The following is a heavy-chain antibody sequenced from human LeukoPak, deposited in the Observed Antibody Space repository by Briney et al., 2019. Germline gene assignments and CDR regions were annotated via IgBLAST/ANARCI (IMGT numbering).Heavy chain of an antibody. Sequence: QSGGSLRLSCAASGFTFSDHVMRWVRQAPGMGLEWVAVISKDGSKTFYAGSVEGRFTFSRDNSENTLYLQMNYLKPEDTAVYYCAKDEGTIWNSKNDPFDIWGQGTMVTVSS. D-gene: IGHD1-7*01. CDR2: ISKDGSKT. V-gene: IGHV3-30*17. J-gene: IGHJ3*02. CDR1: GFTFSDHV. CDR3: AKDEGTIWNSKNDPFDI.